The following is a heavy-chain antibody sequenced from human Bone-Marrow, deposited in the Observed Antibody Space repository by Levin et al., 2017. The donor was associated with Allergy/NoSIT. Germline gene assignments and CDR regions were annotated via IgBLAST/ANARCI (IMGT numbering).Heavy chain of an antibody. CDR1: GFTFNSYT. V-gene: IGHV3-21*01. CDR2: ISGSTSYT. D-gene: IGHD2-8*01. CDR3: ARDRMAPRY. Sequence: GGSLRLSCAASGFTFNSYTMNWVRQAPGKGLEWVASISGSTSYTYYADSVKGRFTISRDNAKNSLFLQMDSLRAEDTAVYYCARDRMAPRYWGQGTLVTVSA. J-gene: IGHJ4*02.